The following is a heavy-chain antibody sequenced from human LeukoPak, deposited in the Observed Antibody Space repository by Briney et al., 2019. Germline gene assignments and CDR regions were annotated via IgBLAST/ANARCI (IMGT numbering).Heavy chain of an antibody. V-gene: IGHV3-23*01. J-gene: IGHJ4*02. CDR3: ARVFADYYDSKYDY. D-gene: IGHD3-22*01. Sequence: GGSLRLSCAASGFTFSSYAMSWVRQAPGKGLEWVSAISGSGGSTYYADSVKGRFTISRDNAKNSLYLQMNSLRAEDTAVYYCARVFADYYDSKYDYWGQGTLVTVSS. CDR1: GFTFSSYA. CDR2: ISGSGGST.